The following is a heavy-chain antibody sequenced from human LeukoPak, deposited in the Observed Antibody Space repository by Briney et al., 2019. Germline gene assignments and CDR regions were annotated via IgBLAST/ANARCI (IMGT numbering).Heavy chain of an antibody. CDR2: IYHSGST. V-gene: IGHV4-38-2*02. CDR3: ARDWRYSYGYACFDP. J-gene: IGHJ5*02. Sequence: SETLSLTCTVSGYSISSGYYWGWIRQPPGKGLEWIGSIYHSGSTYYNPSLKSRVTISVDTSKNQFSLKLSSVTAADTAVYYCARDWRYSYGYACFDPWGKGPLVTVSS. CDR1: GYSISSGYY. D-gene: IGHD5-18*01.